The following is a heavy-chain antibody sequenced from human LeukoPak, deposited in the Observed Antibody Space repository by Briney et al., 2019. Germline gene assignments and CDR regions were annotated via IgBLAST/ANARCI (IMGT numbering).Heavy chain of an antibody. J-gene: IGHJ6*02. D-gene: IGHD3-22*01. CDR3: ASARRDYYDSSGFGYYYGMDV. CDR2: XXXXNGNT. V-gene: IGHV1-18*01. Sequence: QAPGQGLXXXXXXXXXNGNTNYAQKLQGRVTMTTDTSTSTAYMELRSLRSDDTAVYYCASARRDYYDSSGFGYYYGMDVWGQGTTVTVSS.